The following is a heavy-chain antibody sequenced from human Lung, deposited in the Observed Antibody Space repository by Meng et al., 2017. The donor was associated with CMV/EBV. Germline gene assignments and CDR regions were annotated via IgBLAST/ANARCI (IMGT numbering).Heavy chain of an antibody. CDR1: GVSVTYNSYY. D-gene: IGHD3-9*01. J-gene: IGHJ3*01. V-gene: IGHV4-61*01. CDR3: ARDRAWLGRGSFDF. CDR2: IYVSKNT. Sequence: GSLRLXCTVSGVSVTYNSYYWSWIRQSPGKGLEWIGYIYVSKNTKYNPSLQSRVTMSVDTTKNQVFLKLSPVTAADTAVYYCARDRAWLGRGSFDFWRRGXVVTVSS.